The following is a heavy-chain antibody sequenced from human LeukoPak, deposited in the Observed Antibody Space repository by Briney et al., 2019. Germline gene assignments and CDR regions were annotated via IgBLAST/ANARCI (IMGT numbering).Heavy chain of an antibody. J-gene: IGHJ4*02. V-gene: IGHV4-4*07. CDR3: ARVDIRTAFFDY. Sequence: SETLSLTCTVSGGSINSYYWSWIRQPAGKGLEWIGRIYSSGSTGYNPSLKSRVTMSLDTPKNQFSLNLSSVTAADTAVYYCARVDIRTAFFDYWGQGTLVTVSS. CDR2: IYSSGST. CDR1: GGSINSYY. D-gene: IGHD5-12*01.